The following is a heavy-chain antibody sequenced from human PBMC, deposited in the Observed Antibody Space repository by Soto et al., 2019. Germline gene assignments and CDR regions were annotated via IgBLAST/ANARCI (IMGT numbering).Heavy chain of an antibody. J-gene: IGHJ6*02. V-gene: IGHV1-8*01. CDR3: ARWPDGYYYYGMDV. CDR1: GYTFTSYD. CDR2: MNPNSGNT. Sequence: QVQLVQSGAEVKKPGASVKVSCKASGYTFTSYDINWVRQATGQGLEWMGWMNPNSGNTGYAQKFQGRVTMNRNTYISTAYMELSSLRSADTAVYYCARWPDGYYYYGMDVWGQGTMVTVSS.